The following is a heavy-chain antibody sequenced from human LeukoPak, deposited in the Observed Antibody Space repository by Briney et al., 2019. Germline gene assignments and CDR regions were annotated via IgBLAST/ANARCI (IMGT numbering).Heavy chain of an antibody. V-gene: IGHV4-34*01. D-gene: IGHD5-18*01. J-gene: IGHJ3*02. CDR3: ARKGYSYGYGTFDI. Sequence: SETLSLTCAVYGGSFSGYYWSWIRQPPGKGLEWIGEINHSGSTNYNPSLKSRVTISVGTSKNQFSLKLSSVTAADTAVYYCARKGYSYGYGTFDIWGQGTMVTVSS. CDR2: INHSGST. CDR1: GGSFSGYY.